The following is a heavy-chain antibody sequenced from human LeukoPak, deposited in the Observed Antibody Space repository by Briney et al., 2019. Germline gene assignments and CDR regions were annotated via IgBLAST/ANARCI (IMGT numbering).Heavy chain of an antibody. V-gene: IGHV1-2*02. CDR1: GYTFTGYY. J-gene: IGHJ6*02. CDR3: ARDLDSSWTFYYYYYGMDV. D-gene: IGHD6-13*01. Sequence: ASVKVSCKASGYTFTGYYMHWVRQAPGQGLEWMGWINPNSGGTNYAQKFQGRVTMTRDTSISTAYMELSRLRSDDTAVYYCARDLDSSWTFYYYYYGMDVWGQGTTVTVSS. CDR2: INPNSGGT.